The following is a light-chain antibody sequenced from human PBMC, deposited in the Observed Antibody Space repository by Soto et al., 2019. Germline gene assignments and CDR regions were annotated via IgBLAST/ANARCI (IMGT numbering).Light chain of an antibody. J-gene: IGKJ1*01. CDR1: QSISTW. CDR3: QKYNSAPRT. CDR2: AAS. V-gene: IGKV1-27*01. Sequence: DIQMTQSPSTLSASVGDRVIITCRASQSISTWLAWYQQKPGKVPKLLIYAASTLQSGVPSRFSGSGSGTDFTLAISSLQPEDVATYYCQKYNSAPRTFGQGTKVDIK.